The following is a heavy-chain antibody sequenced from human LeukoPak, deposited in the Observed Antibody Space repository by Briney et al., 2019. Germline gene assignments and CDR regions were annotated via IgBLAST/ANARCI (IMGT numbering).Heavy chain of an antibody. CDR3: ARSNRIRDGYQGAFVY. CDR1: GYTFTSYY. J-gene: IGHJ4*02. Sequence: ASVKVSCKASGYTFTSYYMHWVRQAPGQGLEWMGIINPSGGSTSYAQKFQGRVTMTRDTSTSTVYMELSSLRSEDTAVYYCARSNRIRDGYQGAFVYWGQGTLVTVSS. D-gene: IGHD5-24*01. V-gene: IGHV1-46*01. CDR2: INPSGGST.